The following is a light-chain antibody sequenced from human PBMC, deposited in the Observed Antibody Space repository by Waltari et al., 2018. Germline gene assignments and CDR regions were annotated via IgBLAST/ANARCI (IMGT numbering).Light chain of an antibody. Sequence: QSVLTQPPSASGTPGQRVTISCSGSSSNIGSNYVYWYQQLPGTAPKVLIYRNDQRPSGVPERFSGSKSGTSASLAISGLRSEDEADYYCAAWDDSLSVGVFGGGTKLTVL. CDR1: SSNIGSNY. J-gene: IGLJ3*02. CDR3: AAWDDSLSVGV. CDR2: RND. V-gene: IGLV1-47*01.